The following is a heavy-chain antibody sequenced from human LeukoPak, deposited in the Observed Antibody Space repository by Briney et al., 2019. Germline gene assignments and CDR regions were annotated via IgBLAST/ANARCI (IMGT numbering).Heavy chain of an antibody. V-gene: IGHV4-34*01. D-gene: IGHD1-14*01. CDR3: ARVTSRLGWFDP. J-gene: IGHJ5*02. CDR2: INHSGST. Sequence: SETVSLTCAVSGGSLSGYYWTWIRQPAGKELAGIGEINHSGSTNYNPSLKSRVTISVDTSKKQFFLKLNSVTAADTAVYYCARVTSRLGWFDPWGQGTLVTVSS. CDR1: GGSLSGYY.